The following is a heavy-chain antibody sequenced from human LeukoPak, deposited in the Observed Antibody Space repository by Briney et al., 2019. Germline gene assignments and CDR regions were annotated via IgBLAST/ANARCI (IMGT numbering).Heavy chain of an antibody. CDR1: GYTLTELS. Sequence: ASVKVSCKVSGYTLTELSMHWVRQAPGKGLEWMGGFDPEDGETIYAQKFQGRVTMTKDTSTDTAYMELSSLRSEDTAVYYCATRGGRRQGKPSRDAFDIWGQGTMVTVSS. J-gene: IGHJ3*02. V-gene: IGHV1-24*01. CDR2: FDPEDGET. CDR3: ATRGGRRQGKPSRDAFDI. D-gene: IGHD1-1*01.